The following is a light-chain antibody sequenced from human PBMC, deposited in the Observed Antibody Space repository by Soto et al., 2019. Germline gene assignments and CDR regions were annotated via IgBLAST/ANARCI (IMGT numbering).Light chain of an antibody. CDR1: SSDVGGYDY. CDR2: EVT. CDR3: SSHTSGSTRV. J-gene: IGLJ1*01. Sequence: QSALTQPASVSGSPGQSIAISCTGTSSDVGGYDYVSWYQQQPDKASIFMIYEVTKRPSGVSNRFSGSKSCNTSSLSISGLQAEDEADYYCSSHTSGSTRVFGTGT. V-gene: IGLV2-14*01.